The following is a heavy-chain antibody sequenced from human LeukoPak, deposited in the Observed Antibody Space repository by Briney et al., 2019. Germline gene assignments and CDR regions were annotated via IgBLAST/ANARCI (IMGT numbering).Heavy chain of an antibody. Sequence: ASETLSLTCTVSGGSISSGGYYWSWIRQHPGKGLEWIGYIYYSGSTYYNPSLKSRVTISVDTSKNQFSLKLSSVTAADTAVYYCARDSVAASGTFDYWGQGTLVTVSS. D-gene: IGHD6-19*01. V-gene: IGHV4-31*03. CDR3: ARDSVAASGTFDY. J-gene: IGHJ4*02. CDR2: IYYSGST. CDR1: GGSISSGGYY.